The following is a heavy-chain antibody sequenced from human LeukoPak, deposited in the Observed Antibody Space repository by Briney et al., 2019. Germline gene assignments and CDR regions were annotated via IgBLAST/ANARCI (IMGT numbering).Heavy chain of an antibody. J-gene: IGHJ6*04. CDR2: IIPIFGTA. CDR1: GGTFSSYA. CDR3: ARDQQGVPTDIVATIHYYYYGMDV. V-gene: IGHV1-69*13. Sequence: SVKVSCKASGGTFSSYAISWVRQAPGQGLEWMGGIIPIFGTANYAQKFQGRVTITADESTSTAYMELSSLRSEDTAVYYCARDQQGVPTDIVATIHYYYYGMDVWGKGTTVTVSS. D-gene: IGHD5-12*01.